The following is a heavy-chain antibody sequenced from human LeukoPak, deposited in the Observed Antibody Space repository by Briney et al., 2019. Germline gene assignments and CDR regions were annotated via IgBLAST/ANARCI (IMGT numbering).Heavy chain of an antibody. D-gene: IGHD3-22*01. Sequence: PSEPLSLTCTVAGGSISSSSYYWGWIRRPPGEGLEWIGSIYYSRSTYYNPSLKSRVTISLDTSKNQFSLKLSSVTAADTAVYYCARARNYYDSSDYYYEGDAFDIWGQGTMVTVSS. CDR3: ARARNYYDSSDYYYEGDAFDI. CDR2: IYYSRST. V-gene: IGHV4-39*01. CDR1: GGSISSSSYY. J-gene: IGHJ3*02.